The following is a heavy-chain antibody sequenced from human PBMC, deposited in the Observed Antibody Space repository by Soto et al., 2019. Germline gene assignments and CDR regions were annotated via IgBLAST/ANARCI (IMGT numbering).Heavy chain of an antibody. J-gene: IGHJ4*02. Sequence: EVQLVESGGGLVQPGGSLRLSCAASGFTFNKYWMHWVRQDPGKGLVWVSRNSSDGSSTNYADSVKGRFAISRDNGKNTPYLQMNSLRAEHTAVYYCAAMATVTNDESYWGQGTLVTVSS. CDR1: GFTFNKYW. V-gene: IGHV3-74*01. CDR3: AAMATVTNDESY. CDR2: NSSDGSST. D-gene: IGHD4-4*01.